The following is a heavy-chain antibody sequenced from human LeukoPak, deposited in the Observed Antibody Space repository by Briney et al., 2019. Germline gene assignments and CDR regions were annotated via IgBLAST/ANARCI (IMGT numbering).Heavy chain of an antibody. V-gene: IGHV4-4*07. CDR3: ARQTTYLRDAFDI. Sequence: SETLSLTCTVSGGPISSYYWSWIRQPAGKGLEWIGRIYTSGSTNYNPSLKSRVTMSADTSKNQFSLKLSSVTAADTAVYYCARQTTYLRDAFDIWGQGTMVTVSS. D-gene: IGHD2/OR15-2a*01. CDR2: IYTSGST. CDR1: GGPISSYY. J-gene: IGHJ3*02.